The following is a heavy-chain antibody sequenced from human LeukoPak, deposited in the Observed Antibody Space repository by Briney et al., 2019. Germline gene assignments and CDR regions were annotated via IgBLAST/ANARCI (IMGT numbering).Heavy chain of an antibody. V-gene: IGHV4-34*01. CDR2: INHSGST. CDR3: ARGGSSGFLDY. J-gene: IGHJ4*02. D-gene: IGHD3-22*01. Sequence: SETLSLTCAVYGGSFSGYYWSWIRQPPGKGLEWIGEINHSGSTNYNPSLKSRVTISVDTSKNQFSLKLSSVTAADTAVCYCARGGSSGFLDYWGQGTLVTVSS. CDR1: GGSFSGYY.